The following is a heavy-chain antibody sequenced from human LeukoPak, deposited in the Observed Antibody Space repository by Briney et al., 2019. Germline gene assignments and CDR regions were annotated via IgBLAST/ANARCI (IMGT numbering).Heavy chain of an antibody. CDR1: GGSISSGGYY. CDR3: ARDRGSGSYYPAAYGMDV. V-gene: IGHV4-31*03. J-gene: IGHJ6*04. D-gene: IGHD3-10*01. Sequence: SQTLSLTCTGSGGSISSGGYYWSWIRQHPGKGLEWIGYINYSGSTYYNPSLKSRVTISVDTSKNQFSLKLSSVTAADTAVYYCARDRGSGSYYPAAYGMDVWGKGTTVTVSS. CDR2: INYSGST.